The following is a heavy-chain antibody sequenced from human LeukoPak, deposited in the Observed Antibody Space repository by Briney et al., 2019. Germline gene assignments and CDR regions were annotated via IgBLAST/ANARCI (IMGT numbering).Heavy chain of an antibody. CDR2: ISNNGGST. D-gene: IGHD3-22*01. CDR3: VKRVAGSRGYDY. J-gene: IGHJ4*02. Sequence: PGGSLRLSCAVSEFTVSSAYMSWVRQAPGKGLEYVSAISNNGGSTYYADSVKGRFTISRDNSKDTLFLQMSSLRPEDTAVYYCVKRVAGSRGYDYWGQGTLVTVSS. CDR1: EFTVSSAY. V-gene: IGHV3-64D*06.